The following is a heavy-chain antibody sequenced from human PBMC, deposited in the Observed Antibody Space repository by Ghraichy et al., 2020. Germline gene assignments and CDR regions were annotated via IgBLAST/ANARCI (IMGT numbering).Heavy chain of an antibody. D-gene: IGHD3-10*01. V-gene: IGHV4-59*01. CDR3: ARVFTALMVQGVNYFDY. CDR1: GGSISSYY. J-gene: IGHJ4*02. Sequence: SETLSLTCTVSGGSISSYYWSWIRQPPGKGLEWIGYIYYSGSTNYNPSLKSRVTISVDTSKNQFSLKLSSVTAADTAVYYCARVFTALMVQGVNYFDYWGQGTLVTVSS. CDR2: IYYSGST.